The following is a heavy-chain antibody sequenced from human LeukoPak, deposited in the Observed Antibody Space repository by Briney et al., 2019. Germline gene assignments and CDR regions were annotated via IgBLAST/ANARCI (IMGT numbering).Heavy chain of an antibody. CDR1: GYTFTSYG. D-gene: IGHD3-9*01. CDR2: IIPILGIA. CDR3: ANGPYYDILTGYTCED. V-gene: IGHV1-69*04. J-gene: IGHJ4*02. Sequence: ASVKVSCKASGYTFTSYGISWVRQAPGQGLEWMGRIIPILGIANYAQKFQGRVTITADKSTSTAYMELSSLRSEDTAVYYCANGPYYDILTGYTCEDWGQGTLVTVSS.